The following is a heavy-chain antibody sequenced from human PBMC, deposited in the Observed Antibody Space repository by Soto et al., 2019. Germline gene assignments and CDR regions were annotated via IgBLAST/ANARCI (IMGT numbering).Heavy chain of an antibody. V-gene: IGHV1-18*01. D-gene: IGHD3-22*01. CDR1: GYTFTSYG. Sequence: ASVKVSCKASGYTFTSYGISWVRQAPGQGLEWMGWISAYNGNTNYAQKLQGRVTMTTDTSTSTAYMELRSLRSDDTAVYYCAREPGGADYYDSSGYCELDYWGQGTLVTVSS. CDR2: ISAYNGNT. CDR3: AREPGGADYYDSSGYCELDY. J-gene: IGHJ4*02.